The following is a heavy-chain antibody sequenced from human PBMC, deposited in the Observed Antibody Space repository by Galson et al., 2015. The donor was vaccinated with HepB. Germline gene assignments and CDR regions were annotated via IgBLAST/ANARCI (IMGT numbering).Heavy chain of an antibody. Sequence: SLRLSCAASGFTFSNAWMNWVRQAPGKGLEWVGRIKSKTDGGTTDYAAPVKGRFTISRDDSKNTLYLQMNSLKTEDTAVYYCTTDPLGGKTIFGLHPVSPFDVPPSVQLGRPWGQGTMVTVSS. CDR2: IKSKTDGGTT. J-gene: IGHJ3*01. D-gene: IGHD3-3*01. CDR3: TTDPLGGKTIFGLHPVSPFDVPPSVQLGRP. V-gene: IGHV3-15*07. CDR1: GFTFSNAW.